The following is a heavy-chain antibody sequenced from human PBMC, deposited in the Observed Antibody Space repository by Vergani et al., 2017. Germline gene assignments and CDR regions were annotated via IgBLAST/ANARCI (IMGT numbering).Heavy chain of an antibody. V-gene: IGHV3-23*01. CDR3: VIARCSGPCFMSNWCDS. CDR1: GFTFSNSA. CDR2: ISGHGDRT. Sequence: EVHLLESGGGQVEAGGSLRLSCVASGFTFSNSAMSWVRQTSGKGLEWVSAISGHGDRTYYADSVKGRFTISRDNAKNTLYLEMNSLRGDDTAIYYCVIARCSGPCFMSNWCDSWGQGTLVTVSA. J-gene: IGHJ5*01. D-gene: IGHD5-12*01.